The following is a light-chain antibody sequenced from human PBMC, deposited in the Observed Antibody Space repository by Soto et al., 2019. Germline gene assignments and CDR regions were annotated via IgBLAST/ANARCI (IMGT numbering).Light chain of an antibody. CDR2: DAS. V-gene: IGKV3-11*01. Sequence: EIVLTQSPATLSLSPGERATLSCRASQSVNSYLAWYQHKPGQSPRLLIYDASIRATGIPARFSGSGSGTDFTLTISSLEPEDFAVYYCQQHSNWITFGGGTKVEIK. CDR1: QSVNSY. CDR3: QQHSNWIT. J-gene: IGKJ4*01.